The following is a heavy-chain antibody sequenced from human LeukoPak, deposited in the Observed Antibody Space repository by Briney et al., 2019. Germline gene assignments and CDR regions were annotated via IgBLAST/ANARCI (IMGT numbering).Heavy chain of an antibody. CDR1: GYTFTSYG. CDR3: ARGAGDDSSGYSFDY. Sequence: GASVKVFCKASGYTFTSYGISWVRQAPGQGLEWMGWISAYNGNTNYAQKLQGRVTMTTDTSTSTAYMELRSLRSDDTAVYYCARGAGDDSSGYSFDYWGQGTLVTVSS. D-gene: IGHD3-22*01. J-gene: IGHJ4*02. V-gene: IGHV1-18*01. CDR2: ISAYNGNT.